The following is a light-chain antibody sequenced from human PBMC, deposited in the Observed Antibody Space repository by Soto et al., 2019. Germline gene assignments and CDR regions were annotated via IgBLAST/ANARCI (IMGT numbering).Light chain of an antibody. CDR3: HQYHNWPWT. J-gene: IGKJ1*01. V-gene: IGKV3D-15*01. CDR1: QSVSSN. CDR2: GAS. Sequence: EIVMTQSPVTLSVSPGERTTLSCRASQSVSSNLAWYQQKPGQTPRLIIYGASTRATGIPARFSGSGSGTEFTLTISSLQSEDFAVYYCHQYHNWPWTFGQGTKVEIK.